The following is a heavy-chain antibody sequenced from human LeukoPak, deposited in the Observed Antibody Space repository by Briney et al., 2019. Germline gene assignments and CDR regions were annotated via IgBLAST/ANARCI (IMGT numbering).Heavy chain of an antibody. Sequence: GASVKVSCKASGYTFTSYGISWVRQAPGQGLEWMGWISAYNGNTNYAQKLQGRVTMTTDTSTSTAYMELRSLGSDDTAVYYCARDLFHSGYDYPCNWFDPWGQGTLVTVSS. CDR1: GYTFTSYG. J-gene: IGHJ5*02. V-gene: IGHV1-18*01. CDR2: ISAYNGNT. CDR3: ARDLFHSGYDYPCNWFDP. D-gene: IGHD5-12*01.